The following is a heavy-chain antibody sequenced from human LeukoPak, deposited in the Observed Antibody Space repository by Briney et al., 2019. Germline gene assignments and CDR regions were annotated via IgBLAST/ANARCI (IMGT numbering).Heavy chain of an antibody. CDR3: ASDVHSTADPYDY. CDR2: IIPIFGTA. D-gene: IGHD2-2*01. Sequence: APVKVSCKASGGTFSSYAISWVRQAPGQGLEWMGGIIPIFGTANYAQKFQGRVTITADESTSTAYMELSSLRSEDTAVYYCASDVHSTADPYDYWGQGTLVTVSS. J-gene: IGHJ4*02. CDR1: GGTFSSYA. V-gene: IGHV1-69*13.